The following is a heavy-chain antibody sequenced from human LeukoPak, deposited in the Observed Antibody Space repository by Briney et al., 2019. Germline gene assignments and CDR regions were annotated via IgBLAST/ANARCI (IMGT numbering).Heavy chain of an antibody. J-gene: IGHJ4*02. CDR3: ARDSTYWYDSGSSGPHYFDY. V-gene: IGHV3-30*01. D-gene: IGHD3-10*01. CDR1: GFIFSDYA. CDR2: ISSDGSKT. Sequence: GRSPRLSCAASGFIFSDYAMHWVRQAPGKGLEWVALISSDGSKTYHADSVKGRFSISRDNSKNTLYLQLNSLRAEDTSVYYCARDSTYWYDSGSSGPHYFDYWGQGTLVTVSS.